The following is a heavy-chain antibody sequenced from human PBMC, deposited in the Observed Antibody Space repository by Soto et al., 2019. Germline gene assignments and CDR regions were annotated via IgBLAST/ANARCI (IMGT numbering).Heavy chain of an antibody. D-gene: IGHD2-2*01. CDR2: IYYSGST. CDR1: GGSISSSSYY. CDR3: ARQVIVVVPAAKINWFDP. V-gene: IGHV4-39*01. Sequence: SETLSLTCTVSGGSISSSSYYWGWIRQPPGKGLEWIGSIYYSGSTYYNPSLKSRVTISVDTSKNQFSLKLSSVTAADTAVYYCARQVIVVVPAAKINWFDPWGQGTLVTVSS. J-gene: IGHJ5*02.